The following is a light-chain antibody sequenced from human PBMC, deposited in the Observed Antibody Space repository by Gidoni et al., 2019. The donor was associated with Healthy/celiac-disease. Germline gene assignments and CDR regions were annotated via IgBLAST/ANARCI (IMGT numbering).Light chain of an antibody. CDR3: LQDYNFPLT. CDR2: AAS. V-gene: IGKV1-6*01. Sequence: AIKMTQSPSSLAASVGDRVTITCRASQDIRTDLGWYQQKPGQAPKLLIYAASSLQSGVPSRFSGSGSGTDFTLTISSLQPEDFATYYCLQDYNFPLTFGGGTKVEIK. CDR1: QDIRTD. J-gene: IGKJ4*02.